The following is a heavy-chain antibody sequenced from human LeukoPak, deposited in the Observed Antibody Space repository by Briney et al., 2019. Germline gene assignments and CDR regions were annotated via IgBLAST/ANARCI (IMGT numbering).Heavy chain of an antibody. CDR1: GGTFSSYA. CDR3: GREISGYCSRTSCYHPDY. V-gene: IGHV1-69*05. J-gene: IGHJ4*02. CDR2: IIPIFGTA. Sequence: GSSVKVSCKASGGTFSSYAISWVRQAPGQGLEWMGRIIPIFGTANYAQKFQGRVTITTDESTSTAYMELSRLRSDDTAVYYCGREISGYCSRTSCYHPDYWGQGTLVSVSS. D-gene: IGHD2-2*01.